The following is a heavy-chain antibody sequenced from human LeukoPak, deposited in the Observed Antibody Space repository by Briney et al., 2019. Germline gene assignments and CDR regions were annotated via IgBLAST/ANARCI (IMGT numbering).Heavy chain of an antibody. CDR2: IYYSGST. CDR3: ARPQREYRIIDY. CDR1: GGSISSSSYY. J-gene: IGHJ4*02. Sequence: PSETLSLTCTVSGGSISSSSYYWGWIRQPPGKGLEWIGSIYYSGSTYYNPSLKSRVTISVDTSKNQFSLKLSSVTAADTAVYYCARPQREYRIIDYWGQGTLVTVSS. V-gene: IGHV4-39*01. D-gene: IGHD6-25*01.